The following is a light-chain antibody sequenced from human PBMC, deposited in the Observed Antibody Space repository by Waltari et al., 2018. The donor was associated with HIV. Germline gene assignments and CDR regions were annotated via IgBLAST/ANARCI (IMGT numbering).Light chain of an antibody. CDR3: AAWDDSLNGL. CDR1: RSNIGSHP. Sequence: QSVLTQPPSASGTPGQRVTISCSGRRSNIGSHPVSWYQQLPGTAPKLLISDNNQRPSGVPDRFSGSKSGTSASLAISGLQSEDEGDYFCAAWDDSLNGLFGGGTKLTV. J-gene: IGLJ2*01. CDR2: DNN. V-gene: IGLV1-44*01.